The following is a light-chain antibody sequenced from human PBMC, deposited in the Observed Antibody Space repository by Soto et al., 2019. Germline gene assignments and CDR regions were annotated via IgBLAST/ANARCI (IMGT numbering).Light chain of an antibody. J-gene: IGLJ1*01. CDR1: SSDVGGYNY. V-gene: IGLV2-14*01. CDR2: EVT. Sequence: QSVLTQPASVSGSPGQSITISCTGTSSDVGGYNYVSWYQQHPGKAPKLMIYEVTNRPSGVSIRFSGSKSANTASLTISGLQAEDEADYYCGSYTSSSTLVYVFGTGTKLTVL. CDR3: GSYTSSSTLVYV.